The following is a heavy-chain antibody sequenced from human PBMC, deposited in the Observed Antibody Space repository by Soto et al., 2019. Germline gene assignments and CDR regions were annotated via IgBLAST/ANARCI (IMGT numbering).Heavy chain of an antibody. D-gene: IGHD3-10*01. CDR3: VRGRAELLDP. Sequence: QVQLVESGGGVVQPGRSLRLSCAASGLTFSDYAMYWVRQAPGKGLEWVSIISYDGSTKYYVDSVKGRFTISRDNSKNTLYLQMNSVRTEDTAGYYRVRGRAELLDPLGQGTLVTGSS. J-gene: IGHJ5*02. CDR1: GLTFSDYA. V-gene: IGHV3-30-3*01. CDR2: ISYDGSTK.